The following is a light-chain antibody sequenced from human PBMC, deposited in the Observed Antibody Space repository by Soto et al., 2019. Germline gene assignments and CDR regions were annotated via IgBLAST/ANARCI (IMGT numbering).Light chain of an antibody. V-gene: IGLV1-44*01. CDR2: DNH. CDR1: SSNIGINT. CDR3: AAGDASLKGFV. J-gene: IGLJ1*01. Sequence: QSVLTQPPSASGTPGQRVTFSCSGSSSNIGINTVNWYRQLPGTAPQLLISDNHRRPSGVPDRFSGSKSGTSASLAISGIQSEDDATYFCAAGDASLKGFVFGTETKVTVL.